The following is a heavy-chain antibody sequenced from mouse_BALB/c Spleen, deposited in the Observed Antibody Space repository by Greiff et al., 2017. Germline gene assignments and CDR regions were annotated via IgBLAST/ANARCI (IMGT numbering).Heavy chain of an antibody. D-gene: IGHD2-1*01. Sequence: EVQGVESGGGLVQPGGSLKLSCAASGFTFSSYGMSWVRQTPDKRLELVATITSNGGSTYYPDSVKGRFTISRDNAKNTLYLQMSSLKSEDTAMYYCARDPPLYGNYPAWFAYWGQGTLVTVSA. V-gene: IGHV5-6-3*01. CDR2: ITSNGGST. CDR1: GFTFSSYG. CDR3: ARDPPLYGNYPAWFAY. J-gene: IGHJ3*01.